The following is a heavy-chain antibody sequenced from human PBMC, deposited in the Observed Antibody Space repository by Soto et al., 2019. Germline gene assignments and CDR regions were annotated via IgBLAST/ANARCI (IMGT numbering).Heavy chain of an antibody. V-gene: IGHV4-39*01. CDR2: IYYSGST. D-gene: IGHD4-17*01. Sequence: SETLSLTCTVSGGSISSSSYYWGWIRQPPGKGLEWIGSIYYSGSTYYNPSLKSRVTISVDTSKNQFSLKLRSVTAADTAVYYCARIYGGYYFDYWGQGTLVTVSS. CDR3: ARIYGGYYFDY. CDR1: GGSISSSSYY. J-gene: IGHJ4*02.